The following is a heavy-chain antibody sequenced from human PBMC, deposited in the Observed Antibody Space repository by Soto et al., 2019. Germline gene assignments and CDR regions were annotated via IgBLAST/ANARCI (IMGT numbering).Heavy chain of an antibody. Sequence: GASVQVSCKASGGTFTSYAIRWVRQAPGQGLEWMGGIIPVFGTAKYAQKFQGRVTITADESTSTAYMELSSLRSEDTAVYYCARGGKDGYNYTELKLWGQGTLVTVSS. CDR3: ARGGKDGYNYTELKL. D-gene: IGHD5-12*01. V-gene: IGHV1-69*13. CDR2: IIPVFGTA. CDR1: GGTFTSYA. J-gene: IGHJ4*02.